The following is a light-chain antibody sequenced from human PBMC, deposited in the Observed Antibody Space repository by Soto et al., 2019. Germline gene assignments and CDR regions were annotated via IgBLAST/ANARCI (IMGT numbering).Light chain of an antibody. CDR1: GSDVGGYNY. CDR2: EVS. Sequence: QSVLTQPPSASGSPGQSVTISCTGTGSDVGGYNYVSWYQQYPGKAPKLMIYEVSKRPSGVPDRFSGSKSGNTASLTVSGLQAEDEADYYCSSYAGSNNVIFGGGTKITVL. J-gene: IGLJ2*01. CDR3: SSYAGSNNVI. V-gene: IGLV2-8*01.